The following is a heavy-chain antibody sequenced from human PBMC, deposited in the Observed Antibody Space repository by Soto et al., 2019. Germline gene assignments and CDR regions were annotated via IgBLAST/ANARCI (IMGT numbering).Heavy chain of an antibody. CDR3: VRDRYSSSGWFDP. Sequence: PSQTLSLTCAISGGSVSSYSAAWNWIRQSPSGGLEWLGRTYYRSRFFSDYAESVKSRIIISPDTSKNQFSLQLKSVTPEDTAVYYCVRDRYSSSGWFDPWGQGTPVTVSS. CDR1: GGSVSSYSAA. J-gene: IGHJ5*02. D-gene: IGHD3-10*01. V-gene: IGHV6-1*01. CDR2: TYYRSRFFS.